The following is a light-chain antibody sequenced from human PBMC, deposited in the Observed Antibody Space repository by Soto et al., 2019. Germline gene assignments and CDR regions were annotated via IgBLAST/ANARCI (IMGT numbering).Light chain of an antibody. J-gene: IGLJ3*02. CDR3: ETWDSNTRV. CDR2: LEGSGSY. Sequence: QSVLTQSSSASASLGSSVKLTCTLSSGHSSHIIAWHQQQPGKAPRYLMKLEGSGSYNKGSGVPDRFSGSSSGADRYLTISNLRSEDEADYYCETWDSNTRVFGGGTKLTVL. CDR1: SGHSSHI. V-gene: IGLV4-60*03.